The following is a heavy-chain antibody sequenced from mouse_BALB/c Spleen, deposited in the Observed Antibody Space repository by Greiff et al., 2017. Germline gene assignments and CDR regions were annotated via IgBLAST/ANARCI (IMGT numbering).Heavy chain of an antibody. CDR3: ARLPDYYGSSIDY. D-gene: IGHD1-1*01. V-gene: IGHV5-12-1*01. Sequence: EVKLMESGGGLVKPGGSLKLSCAASGFAFSSYDMSWVRQTPEKRLEWVAYISSGGGSTYYPDTVKGRFTISRDNAKNTLYLQMSSLKSEDTAMYYCARLPDYYGSSIDYWGQGTTLTVSS. CDR1: GFAFSSYD. J-gene: IGHJ2*01. CDR2: ISSGGGST.